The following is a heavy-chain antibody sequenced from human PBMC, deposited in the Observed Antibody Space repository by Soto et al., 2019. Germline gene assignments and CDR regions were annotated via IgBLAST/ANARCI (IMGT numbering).Heavy chain of an antibody. J-gene: IGHJ6*02. V-gene: IGHV1-2*04. Sequence: ASVKVSCKASGYTFTGYYMHWVRQAPGQGLEWMGRINPNSGGTNYAQKIQGWDTMTRDTSISTAYMELSRLRSDDTAVYYCARVASSGWYINFDYGMDVWGQGTTVTVSS. CDR2: INPNSGGT. D-gene: IGHD6-19*01. CDR1: GYTFTGYY. CDR3: ARVASSGWYINFDYGMDV.